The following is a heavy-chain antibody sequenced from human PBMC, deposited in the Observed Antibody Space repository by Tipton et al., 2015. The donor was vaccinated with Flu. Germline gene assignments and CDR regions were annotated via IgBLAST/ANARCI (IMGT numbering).Heavy chain of an antibody. CDR2: INPNSGGT. D-gene: IGHD2-2*01. CDR1: GYTFTGYY. J-gene: IGHJ6*02. V-gene: IGHV1-2*06. CDR3: ARGRPRYCSSTSCLNYYYYGMDV. Sequence: QLVQSGAEVKKPGASVKVSCKASGYTFTGYYMHWVRQAPGQGLEWMGRINPNSGGTNYAQKFQGRVTMTRDTSISTAYMELSRLRSVDAAVYYCARGRPRYCSSTSCLNYYYYGMDVWGQGTTVTVSS.